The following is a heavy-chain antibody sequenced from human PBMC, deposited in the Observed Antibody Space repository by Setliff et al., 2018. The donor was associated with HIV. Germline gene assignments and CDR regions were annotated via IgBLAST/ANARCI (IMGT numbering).Heavy chain of an antibody. CDR1: GGSISSGNYY. J-gene: IGHJ3*02. V-gene: IGHV4-31*03. Sequence: PSETLSLTCTVSGGSISSGNYYWTWIRQHPGKGLEWIGYIYHSGSTYYNPSLKSRVTISVDTSKNQFSLELNSVTAADTAVFYCATGKLAAGGAFVIWGQGTMVTVS. CDR3: ATGKLAAGGAFVI. CDR2: IYHSGST. D-gene: IGHD6-13*01.